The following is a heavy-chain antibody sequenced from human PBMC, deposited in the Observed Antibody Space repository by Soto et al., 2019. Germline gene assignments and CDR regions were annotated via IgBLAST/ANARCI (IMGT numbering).Heavy chain of an antibody. CDR1: GGSISSSSYY. Sequence: SETLSLTCTVSGGSISSSSYYWGWIRQPPGKGLEWIGSIYYSGSTYYNPSLKSRVTISVDTSKNSLYLQMNSLRAEDTALYYCAKDIGEYQLLQGSDYWGQGTLVTVSS. V-gene: IGHV4-39*02. CDR3: AKDIGEYQLLQGSDY. J-gene: IGHJ4*02. CDR2: IYYSGST. D-gene: IGHD2-2*01.